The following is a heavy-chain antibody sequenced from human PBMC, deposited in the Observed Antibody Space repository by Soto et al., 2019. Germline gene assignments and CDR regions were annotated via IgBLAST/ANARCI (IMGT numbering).Heavy chain of an antibody. CDR1: GGSTSTSDYY. J-gene: IGHJ6*02. D-gene: IGHD3-3*01. V-gene: IGHV4-39*01. CDR2: MYYTGRT. CDR3: ARHLDPYYYGMDA. Sequence: PETLCLTCTVSGGSTSTSDYYWGWIRQPPGKGLEWIGSMYYTGRTYNNPSLKSRVAISVDTSKNQFSLTLSSVTSADTAVYYCARHLDPYYYGMDAWGQGIKVT.